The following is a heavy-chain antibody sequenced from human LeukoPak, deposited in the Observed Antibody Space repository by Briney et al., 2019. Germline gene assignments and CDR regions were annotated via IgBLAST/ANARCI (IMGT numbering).Heavy chain of an antibody. CDR3: ARDRPNSSSST. D-gene: IGHD6-6*01. V-gene: IGHV3-30*19. Sequence: GGSLRLSCAASGFTFSSYGMHWVRQAPGKGLEWVTVISYDGSNKYYADSVKGRFTISRDNSKNTLYLQMNSLRAEDTAVYYCARDRPNSSSSTWGQGTLVTVSS. J-gene: IGHJ5*02. CDR2: ISYDGSNK. CDR1: GFTFSSYG.